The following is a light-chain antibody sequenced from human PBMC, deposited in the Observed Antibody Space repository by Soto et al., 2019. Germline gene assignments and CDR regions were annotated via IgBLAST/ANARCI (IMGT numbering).Light chain of an antibody. Sequence: DIVMTQSPDSLAVSLGERAAINCKSSQSVLFHSNDKNYLAWYQQKPGQPPKLLIYWASIRESGVPDRFSGSGSGTDFTLTISSLQAEDVAVYYCQQYYSTPPYTFGQGTNLEI. CDR2: WAS. V-gene: IGKV4-1*01. CDR3: QQYYSTPPYT. J-gene: IGKJ2*01. CDR1: QSVLFHSNDKNY.